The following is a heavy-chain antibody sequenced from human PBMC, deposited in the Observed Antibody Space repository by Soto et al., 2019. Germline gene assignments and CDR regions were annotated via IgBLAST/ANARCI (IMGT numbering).Heavy chain of an antibody. V-gene: IGHV3-23*01. D-gene: IGHD5-12*01. CDR2: ISGSGGST. J-gene: IGHJ4*02. CDR1: GFTFSSYA. Sequence: GGSLRLSCAASGFTFSSYAMSWVRQAPGKGLEWVSAISGSGGSTYYADSVKGRFTISRDNSKNTLYLQMNSLRAEDTAVYYCAKGDCGYSGYDCLPFDYWGQGTLVTVSS. CDR3: AKGDCGYSGYDCLPFDY.